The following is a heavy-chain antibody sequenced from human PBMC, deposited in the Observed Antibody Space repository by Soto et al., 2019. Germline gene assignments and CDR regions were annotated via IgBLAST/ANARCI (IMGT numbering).Heavy chain of an antibody. CDR1: GGSLTNYF. CDR3: ARFQYTVVTPFDL. D-gene: IGHD2-21*02. V-gene: IGHV4-59*01. J-gene: IGHJ3*01. CDR2: IRYSGKT. Sequence: QVQLQELGPGLVEPSETLSFTCTVSGGSLTNYFWTWIRQSPGKGLEWIAYIRYSGKTGYNPSLKSRVTISLDTPKNQFSLKLTSVTAADTAIYYCARFQYTVVTPFDLWGQGTMVIVSS.